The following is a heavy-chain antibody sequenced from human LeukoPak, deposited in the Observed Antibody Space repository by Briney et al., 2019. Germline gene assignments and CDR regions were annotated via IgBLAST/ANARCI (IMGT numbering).Heavy chain of an antibody. CDR1: GYTFTSYA. D-gene: IGHD2-2*01. CDR3: AKVGVEDIVVVPYKGPRAYYYYYMDV. Sequence: ASVKVSCKASGYTFTSYAMHWVRQAPGQRLEWMGWINAGNGNTKYSQKFQGRVTITRDTSASTAYMELSSLRAEDTAVYYCAKVGVEDIVVVPYKGPRAYYYYYMDVWGKGTTVTVSS. CDR2: INAGNGNT. J-gene: IGHJ6*03. V-gene: IGHV1-3*01.